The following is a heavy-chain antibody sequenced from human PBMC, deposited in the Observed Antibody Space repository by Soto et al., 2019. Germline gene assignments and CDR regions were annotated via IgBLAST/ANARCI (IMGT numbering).Heavy chain of an antibody. CDR2: ISSSSSTI. Sequence: EVQLVESGGGLVQPGGSLRLSCAASGFTFSSYSMNWVRQAPGKGLEWVSYISSSSSTIYYADSVKGRFTISRDNANNSLYLQMNSLRDEDTAVYYCARDGRQQWLVTYWYFDLWGRGTLVTVSS. CDR1: GFTFSSYS. D-gene: IGHD6-19*01. CDR3: ARDGRQQWLVTYWYFDL. V-gene: IGHV3-48*02. J-gene: IGHJ2*01.